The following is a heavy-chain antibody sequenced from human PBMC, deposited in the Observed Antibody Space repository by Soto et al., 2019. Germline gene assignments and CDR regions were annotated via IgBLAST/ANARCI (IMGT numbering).Heavy chain of an antibody. V-gene: IGHV1-69*13. CDR3: AREYRSHDFWSGYYRYYFDY. CDR1: GGTFSSYA. Sequence: ASVKVSCKASGGTFSSYAISWVRQAPGQGLEWMGGIIPIFGTANYAQKFQGRVTITADESTSTAYMELSSLRSEDTAVYYCAREYRSHDFWSGYYRYYFDYWGQGTLVTVSS. J-gene: IGHJ4*02. CDR2: IIPIFGTA. D-gene: IGHD3-3*01.